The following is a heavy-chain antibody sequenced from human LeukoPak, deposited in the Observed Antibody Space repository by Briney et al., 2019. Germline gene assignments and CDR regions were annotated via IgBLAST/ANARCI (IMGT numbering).Heavy chain of an antibody. D-gene: IGHD3-10*01. Sequence: LPGGSLRLSCAASGFTFSTYAMSWVRQAPGKGLEWVSGINNNGGETYYADSVKGRFTISRDNSKNTLYLQMNSLRAEDTAVYYCSKAPYYVLPCFDYWGQGTLVTVSS. J-gene: IGHJ4*02. CDR3: SKAPYYVLPCFDY. CDR1: GFTFSTYA. CDR2: INNNGGET. V-gene: IGHV3-23*01.